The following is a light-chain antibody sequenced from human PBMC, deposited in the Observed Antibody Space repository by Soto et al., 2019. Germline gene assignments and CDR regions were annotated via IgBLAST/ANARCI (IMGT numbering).Light chain of an antibody. Sequence: EIVMTQSPATLPVSPGERATLSCRASQSVSSNLAWYQQKPGQAPRLLIYGASTRAIGIPGRFSGSESGTEFTLTISSLQSEDFAVYYCQQYNNWPPTFGGGTKVEIK. V-gene: IGKV3-15*01. CDR2: GAS. CDR3: QQYNNWPPT. CDR1: QSVSSN. J-gene: IGKJ4*01.